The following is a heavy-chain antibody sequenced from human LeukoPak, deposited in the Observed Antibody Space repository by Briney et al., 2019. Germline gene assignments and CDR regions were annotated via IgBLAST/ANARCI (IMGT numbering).Heavy chain of an antibody. D-gene: IGHD3-10*01. CDR3: ARDSVGMDV. V-gene: IGHV3-48*01. CDR1: GFTFSSYS. Sequence: GGSLRLSRAASGFTFSSYSMNWVRQAPGKGLEWVSYISSSSTIYYADSVKGRFTISRDNAKNSLYLQMNSLRAEDTAVYYCARDSVGMDVWGQGTTVTVSS. CDR2: ISSSSTI. J-gene: IGHJ6*02.